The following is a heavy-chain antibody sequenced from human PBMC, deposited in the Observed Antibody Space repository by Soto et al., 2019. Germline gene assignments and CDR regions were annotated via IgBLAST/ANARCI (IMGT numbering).Heavy chain of an antibody. CDR1: GLTFRTHA. D-gene: IGHD6-13*01. CDR3: ASDQTAITTAGGRRIDR. Sequence: PWGSLRLSCAASGLTFRTHAMHWVRQAPGKGLECVAIVSFDGSNKYYADSVKGRFTISRDNSKNTLYLQMSGLTPEDTAFYYCASDQTAITTAGGRRIDRWGQGTLVTVSS. CDR2: VSFDGSNK. V-gene: IGHV3-30-3*01. J-gene: IGHJ5*02.